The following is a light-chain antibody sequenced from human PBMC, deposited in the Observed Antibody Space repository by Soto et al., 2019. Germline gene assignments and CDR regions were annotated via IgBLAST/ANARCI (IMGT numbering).Light chain of an antibody. CDR2: RAS. Sequence: EIVLTQSPGTLSLSPGERATLSCRASQSISSSYLAWYQQKPGQAPRLLIYRASTRATDIPDRFSGSGSGTDFTLTISRLEPEDFAVYYCQQYGTSPLYTFGQGTKLEIK. J-gene: IGKJ2*01. V-gene: IGKV3-20*01. CDR3: QQYGTSPLYT. CDR1: QSISSSY.